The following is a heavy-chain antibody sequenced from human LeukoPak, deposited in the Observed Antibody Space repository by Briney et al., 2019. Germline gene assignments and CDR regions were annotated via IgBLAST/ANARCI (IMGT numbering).Heavy chain of an antibody. V-gene: IGHV4-30-2*01. Sequence: PSQTLSLTCAVSGGSISSGGYSWSWIRQPPGRGLEWIVYIYHSGSTYYNPSLKSRVTISVDRSKNQFSLKLSSVTAADTAVYYCARQVSPDCSSTSCSWFDPWGQGTLVTVSS. CDR1: GGSISSGGYS. CDR2: IYHSGST. J-gene: IGHJ5*02. D-gene: IGHD2-2*01. CDR3: ARQVSPDCSSTSCSWFDP.